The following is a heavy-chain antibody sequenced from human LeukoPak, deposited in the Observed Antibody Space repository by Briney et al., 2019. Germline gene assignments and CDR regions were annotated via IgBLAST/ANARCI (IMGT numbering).Heavy chain of an antibody. V-gene: IGHV4-59*12. Sequence: SETLSLTCTVSGGSISSYYWSWIRQPPGKGLEWIGYIYYSGSTNYNPSLKSRVTISVDKSKNQFSLNLSSVTAADTAVYYCARGVPAAVTNYFDYWGQGTLVTVSS. CDR3: ARGVPAAVTNYFDY. J-gene: IGHJ4*02. D-gene: IGHD2-2*01. CDR2: IYYSGST. CDR1: GGSISSYY.